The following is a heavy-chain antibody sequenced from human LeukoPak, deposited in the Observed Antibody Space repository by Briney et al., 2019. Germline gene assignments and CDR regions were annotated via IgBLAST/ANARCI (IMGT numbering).Heavy chain of an antibody. CDR3: ARARERVRGLYYYFMDV. V-gene: IGHV3-30*04. D-gene: IGHD3-10*01. Sequence: GRSLRLSCAAAGFTFSSYAMHWVRQAPGKGLEWVADISYDGSNKYYADSVKGRFTISRENSKNSLYLQMNSLRAEDTAVYYWARARERVRGLYYYFMDVWGKGTTVTVSS. J-gene: IGHJ6*03. CDR2: ISYDGSNK. CDR1: GFTFSSYA.